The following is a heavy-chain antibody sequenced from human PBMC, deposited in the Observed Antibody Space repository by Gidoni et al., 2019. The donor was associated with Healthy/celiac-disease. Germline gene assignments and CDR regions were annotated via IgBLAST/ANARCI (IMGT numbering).Heavy chain of an antibody. CDR3: AKDYRLWFGEFFDY. Sequence: EVQLLESGGGLVQPGGSLRRSCAAAGFTFSSYAMSWVRQAPGKGLEWVSAISGSGGSTYYADSVKGRFTISRDNSKTTLYLQMNSLRAEDTAVYYCAKDYRLWFGEFFDYWGQGTLVTVSS. CDR2: ISGSGGST. D-gene: IGHD3-10*01. CDR1: GFTFSSYA. J-gene: IGHJ4*02. V-gene: IGHV3-23*01.